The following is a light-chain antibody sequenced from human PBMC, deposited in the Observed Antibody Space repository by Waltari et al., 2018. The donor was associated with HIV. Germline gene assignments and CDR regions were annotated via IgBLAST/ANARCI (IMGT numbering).Light chain of an antibody. CDR2: EVI. CDR3: CSFADTNTWV. V-gene: IGLV2-23*02. J-gene: IGLJ3*02. CDR1: SSDVGSHNL. Sequence: SCTATSSDVGSHNLVSWYQHHPGRAPKLIIYEVIKRPSGVSHRFSGSKSGNTASLTISGLQAEDEADYYCCSFADTNTWVFGGGTKLTVL.